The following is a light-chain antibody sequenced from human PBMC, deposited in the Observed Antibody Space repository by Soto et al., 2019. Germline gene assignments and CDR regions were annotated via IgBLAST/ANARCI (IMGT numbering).Light chain of an antibody. CDR3: CSYAGSSTLV. J-gene: IGLJ2*01. V-gene: IGLV2-23*02. Sequence: QSVLTQPASVSGSPGQSITISCTGTSSDLGDYNYVSWYQQHPGKAPKLIIYEVRHRPSGVSNRFSGSKSGNTASLTISGLQAEDEADYYCCSYAGSSTLVFGGGTKLTVL. CDR1: SSDLGDYNY. CDR2: EVR.